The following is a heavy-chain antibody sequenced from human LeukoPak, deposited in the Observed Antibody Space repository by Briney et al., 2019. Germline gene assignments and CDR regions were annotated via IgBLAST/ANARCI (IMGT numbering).Heavy chain of an antibody. CDR2: IYSGSST. Sequence: GGSLRLSCAASGFTVSSNYMSWVRQAPGKGLEWVSVIYSGSSTYYADSVKGRFTISRDNSKNTLYLQMNSLRAEDTAVYYCARVDYYDSSGYSPGSSYYFDYWGQGTLVTVSS. CDR3: ARVDYYDSSGYSPGSSYYFDY. CDR1: GFTVSSNY. D-gene: IGHD3-22*01. V-gene: IGHV3-53*01. J-gene: IGHJ4*02.